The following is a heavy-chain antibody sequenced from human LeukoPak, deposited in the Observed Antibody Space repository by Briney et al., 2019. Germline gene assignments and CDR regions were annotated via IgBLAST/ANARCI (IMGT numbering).Heavy chain of an antibody. Sequence: SSETLSLTCAVYGGSFSGYYWSWIRQPPGKGLEWIGEINHSGSTNYNPSLKSRVTISVDTSKNQFSLKLRSVTAADTAVYYCARDRKYYDFWSGYYLDYWGQGTLVTVSS. CDR3: ARDRKYYDFWSGYYLDY. CDR2: INHSGST. CDR1: GGSFSGYY. D-gene: IGHD3-3*01. J-gene: IGHJ4*02. V-gene: IGHV4-34*01.